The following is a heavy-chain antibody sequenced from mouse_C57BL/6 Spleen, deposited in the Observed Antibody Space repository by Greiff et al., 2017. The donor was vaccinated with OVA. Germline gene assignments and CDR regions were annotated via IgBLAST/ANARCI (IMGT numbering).Heavy chain of an antibody. CDR3: ARESSGTAYYFDY. CDR1: GFTFSSYA. J-gene: IGHJ2*01. V-gene: IGHV5-4*01. D-gene: IGHD4-1*01. CDR2: ISDGGSYT. Sequence: EVKLVESGGGLVKPGGSLKLSCAASGFTFSSYAMSWVRQTPEKRLEWVATISDGGSYTYYPDNVKGRFTISRDNAKNNLYLQMSHLKSEDTAMYYCARESSGTAYYFDYWGQGTTLTVSS.